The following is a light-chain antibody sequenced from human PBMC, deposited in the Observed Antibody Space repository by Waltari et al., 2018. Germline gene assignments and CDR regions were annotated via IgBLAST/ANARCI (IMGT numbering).Light chain of an antibody. CDR2: AAS. Sequence: DIQMTQSPSSLSASVGDRVTITCRASQGIRVDLGWYQQKPGRAPKRLIYAASRLQSGVPSRFSGSVSGTEFTLTISSLEPEDFGTYYCLQHNSYPFTFGPGTKVDIK. CDR3: LQHNSYPFT. CDR1: QGIRVD. V-gene: IGKV1-17*01. J-gene: IGKJ3*01.